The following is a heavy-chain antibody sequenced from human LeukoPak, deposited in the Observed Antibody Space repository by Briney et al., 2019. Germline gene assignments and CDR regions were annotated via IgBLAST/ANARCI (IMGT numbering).Heavy chain of an antibody. D-gene: IGHD1-7*01. J-gene: IGHJ6*02. V-gene: IGHV4-34*01. CDR1: GGSISSYY. CDR2: INHSGST. Sequence: SETLSLTCTVSGGSISSYYWSWIRQPPGKGLEWIGEINHSGSTNYNPSLKSRVTISVDTSKNQFSLKLSSVTAADTAVYYCARGGGTRSMDVWGQGTTVTVSS. CDR3: ARGGGTRSMDV.